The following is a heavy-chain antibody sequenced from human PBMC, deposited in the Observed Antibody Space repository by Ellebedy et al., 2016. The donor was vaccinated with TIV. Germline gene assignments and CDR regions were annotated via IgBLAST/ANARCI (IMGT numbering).Heavy chain of an antibody. V-gene: IGHV5-51*01. D-gene: IGHD6-25*01. CDR1: GYSFSNFW. CDR3: GYSSGWGSFDL. Sequence: GESLKISCKGSGYSFSNFWIGWVRQMPGKGLEWMGIILPGESDARYSPSFRGQVTISVDKSISTSYLQWTSLKASDTAIYYCGYSSGWGSFDLWGQGTLVNVSS. J-gene: IGHJ4*02. CDR2: ILPGESDA.